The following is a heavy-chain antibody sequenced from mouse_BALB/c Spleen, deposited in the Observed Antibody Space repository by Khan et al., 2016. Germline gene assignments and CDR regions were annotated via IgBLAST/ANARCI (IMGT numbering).Heavy chain of an antibody. CDR2: ISNGGDNT. J-gene: IGHJ1*01. CDR1: GFTFSDYY. V-gene: IGHV5-12*02. D-gene: IGHD1-1*01. CDR3: ARHLADYDSPWSFDV. Sequence: EVELVESGGGLVQPGGPLKLSCATSGFTFSDYYMYWVRQTPEKRLEWVAYISNGGDNTYYPDTVKGRFTISRDNAKNILYLQMSRLKSEDTAMXYCARHLADYDSPWSFDVWGEGTTVTVSS.